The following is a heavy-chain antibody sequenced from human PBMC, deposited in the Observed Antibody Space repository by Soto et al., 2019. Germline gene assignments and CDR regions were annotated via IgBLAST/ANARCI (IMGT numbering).Heavy chain of an antibody. D-gene: IGHD3-10*01. CDR2: ISSSSSYI. V-gene: IGHV3-21*01. CDR1: GFTFSSYS. J-gene: IGHJ4*02. CDR3: AREMNYYGSGSYYNAFDY. Sequence: ESGGGLVKPGGSLRLSCAASGFTFSSYSMNWVRQAPGKGLEWVSSISSSSSYIYYADSVKGRFTISRDNAKNSLYLQMNSLRAEDTAVYYCAREMNYYGSGSYYNAFDYWGQGTLVTVSS.